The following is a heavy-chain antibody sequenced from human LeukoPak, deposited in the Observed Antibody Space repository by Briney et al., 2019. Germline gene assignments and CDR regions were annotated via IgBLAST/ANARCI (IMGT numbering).Heavy chain of an antibody. Sequence: GGSLRLSCAASGFTFSSHWMSWVRQAPGKGLEWVAKIKQDGSERYYVDSVKGRFAISRDNAKNSLYLQMNSLRAEDSAVYYCARDNIAVAAPFDYWGQGTLVTVSS. V-gene: IGHV3-7*01. J-gene: IGHJ4*02. CDR3: ARDNIAVAAPFDY. D-gene: IGHD6-19*01. CDR1: GFTFSSHW. CDR2: IKQDGSER.